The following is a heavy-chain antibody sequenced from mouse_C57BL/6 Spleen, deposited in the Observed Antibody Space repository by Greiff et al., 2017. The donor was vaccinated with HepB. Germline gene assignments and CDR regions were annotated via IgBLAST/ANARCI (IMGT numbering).Heavy chain of an antibody. CDR1: GYTFTDYY. Sequence: VQLQQSGPVLVKPGASVKMSCKASGYTFTDYYINWVKQSHGKSLEWIGVINPYNGGTSYNQKFKGKATLTVDKSSRTAYMELNSLTSEDSAVYYCARSGSNYYFDYWGQGTTLTVSS. V-gene: IGHV1-19*01. CDR3: ARSGSNYYFDY. CDR2: INPYNGGT. D-gene: IGHD2-5*01. J-gene: IGHJ2*01.